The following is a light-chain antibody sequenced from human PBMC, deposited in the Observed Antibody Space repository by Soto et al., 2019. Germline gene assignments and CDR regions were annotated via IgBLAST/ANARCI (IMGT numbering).Light chain of an antibody. CDR2: EIT. CDR3: SSYAGSYNFVV. J-gene: IGLJ2*01. Sequence: QSALTQPPSASGSPGQSVTISCAGTSSDVGVIGMSPGTNSTQAKPPKLMIYEITKRPSGVPDRFSGSKSGNTASLTVSGLQAEDEADYYCSSYAGSYNFVVFGGGTKLTVL. CDR1: SSDVGVIG. V-gene: IGLV2-8*01.